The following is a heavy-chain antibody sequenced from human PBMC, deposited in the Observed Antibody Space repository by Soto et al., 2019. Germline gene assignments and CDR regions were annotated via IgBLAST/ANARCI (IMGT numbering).Heavy chain of an antibody. V-gene: IGHV1-69*02. CDR2: IIPILGIA. CDR3: AREAYYGGTEGAPPIDY. Sequence: QVQLVQSGAEVKKPGSSVKVSCKASGGTFSSYTISWVRQAPGQGLEWMGRIIPILGIANYAQKFQGRVTITADKPTSTAYMELSSLRSEDTAVYYCAREAYYGGTEGAPPIDYWGQGTLVTVAS. D-gene: IGHD4-17*01. J-gene: IGHJ4*02. CDR1: GGTFSSYT.